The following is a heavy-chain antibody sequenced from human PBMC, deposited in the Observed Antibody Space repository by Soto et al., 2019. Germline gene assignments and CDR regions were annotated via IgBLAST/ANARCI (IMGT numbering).Heavy chain of an antibody. V-gene: IGHV3-11*05. J-gene: IGHJ4*02. CDR3: ARGRGAAADYFDF. CDR2: ISSSTSHT. D-gene: IGHD1-26*01. Sequence: QVQLVESGGGLVKPGGSLRLSCAVSGFTFSDYYMTWIRQAPGKGLEWVSYISSSTSHTNYADSVKGRFTISRDKAKNSLFLQMNRLRAEDTAVYYCARGRGAAADYFDFWGQGTLVTVSS. CDR1: GFTFSDYY.